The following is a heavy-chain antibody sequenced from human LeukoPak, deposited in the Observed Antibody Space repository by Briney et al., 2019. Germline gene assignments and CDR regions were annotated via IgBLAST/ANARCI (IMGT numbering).Heavy chain of an antibody. CDR1: GYSFSSYW. V-gene: IGHV5-51*01. J-gene: IGHJ5*02. Sequence: GESLKISCKGSGYSFSSYWIGWVRQMPGKGLEWMGIIYPGDSDTRYNPSFQGQVTLSADKSIKTAYLQWSRLKASDTAMYYCARGALVRGVKPEKPGTWFDPWGQGTLVTVSS. D-gene: IGHD3-10*01. CDR2: IYPGDSDT. CDR3: ARGALVRGVKPEKPGTWFDP.